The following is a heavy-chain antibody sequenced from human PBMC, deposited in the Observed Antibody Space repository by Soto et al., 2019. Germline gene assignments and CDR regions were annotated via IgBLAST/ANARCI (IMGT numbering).Heavy chain of an antibody. V-gene: IGHV3-23*01. CDR2: ISGSGGST. Sequence: GGSLRLSCAASGFTFSSYAMSWVRQAPGKGLEWVSAISGSGGSTYYADSVKGRFTISRDNSKNTLYLQMNSLRAEDTAVYYCAKWFAHLNYYYMDVWGQGTTVPVSS. J-gene: IGHJ6*03. CDR3: AKWFAHLNYYYMDV. CDR1: GFTFSSYA. D-gene: IGHD3-10*01.